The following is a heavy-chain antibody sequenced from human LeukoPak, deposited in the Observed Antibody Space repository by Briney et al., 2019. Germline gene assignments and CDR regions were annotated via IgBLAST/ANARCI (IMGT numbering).Heavy chain of an antibody. CDR3: ARGGPSGSHTAY. D-gene: IGHD1-26*01. V-gene: IGHV4-39*07. J-gene: IGHJ4*02. Sequence: KPSETLSLTCTVSGGSISSSSYYWGWIRQPPGKGLEWIGSIYYSGSTYYNPSLKSRVTISVDTSKNQFSLKLSSVTAADTAVYSCARGGPSGSHTAYWGQGTLVTVSS. CDR1: GGSISSSSYY. CDR2: IYYSGST.